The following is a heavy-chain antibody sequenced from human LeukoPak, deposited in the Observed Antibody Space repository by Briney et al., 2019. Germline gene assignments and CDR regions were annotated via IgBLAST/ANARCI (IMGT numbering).Heavy chain of an antibody. CDR3: ARAKFSAYTGNPGARKSSYDMDV. CDR1: GVIVRGNC. J-gene: IGHJ6*03. Sequence: GGSLRLSCVGSGVIVRGNCMTWVRQAPGKGLEWVSILYHGGSTYYADSVKGRFTISRDNAKNSLYLQMNSLRAEDTAVYYCARAKFSAYTGNPGARKSSYDMDVWGKGTTVTVSS. CDR2: LYHGGST. D-gene: IGHD1-26*01. V-gene: IGHV3-66*01.